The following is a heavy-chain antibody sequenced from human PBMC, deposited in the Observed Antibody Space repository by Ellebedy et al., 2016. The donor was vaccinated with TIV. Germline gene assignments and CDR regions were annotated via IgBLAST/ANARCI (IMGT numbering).Heavy chain of an antibody. V-gene: IGHV1-18*04. D-gene: IGHD3-10*01. CDR2: FSASTRTT. Sequence: ASVKVSCXASGNIFTGHFVDWVRQAPGQGLEWMGWFSASTRTTDYAQKFQGRVTMTADTSTASMELRGLTSDDTAIYYCARIMVAWGPDYWGQGTLVTVSS. CDR3: ARIMVAWGPDY. J-gene: IGHJ4*02. CDR1: GNIFTGHF.